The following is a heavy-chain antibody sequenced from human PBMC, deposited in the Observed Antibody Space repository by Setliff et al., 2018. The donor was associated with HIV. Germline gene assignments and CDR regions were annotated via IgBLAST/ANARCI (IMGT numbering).Heavy chain of an antibody. CDR3: ARDAAADY. CDR2: MSGSGSTL. J-gene: IGHJ4*02. Sequence: GGSLRLSCAASGFDFSSYEMNWVRQAPGKGLEWVSYMSGSGSTLYYANSVRGRFTISRDNAKNSLYLQMWSLRVDDTAVYYCARDAAADYWGPGTLVTVSS. CDR1: GFDFSSYE. D-gene: IGHD2-15*01. V-gene: IGHV3-48*03.